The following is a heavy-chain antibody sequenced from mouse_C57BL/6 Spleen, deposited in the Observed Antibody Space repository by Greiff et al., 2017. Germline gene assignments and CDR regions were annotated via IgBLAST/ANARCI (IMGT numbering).Heavy chain of an antibody. J-gene: IGHJ3*01. CDR3: ARGAIYYDYAAWFAY. V-gene: IGHV1-18*01. Sequence: EVQLQQSGPELVKPGPSVKIPCKASGYTFTDYKMDWVNQSHGKSLEWIGDINPNNGGTNYNQKFKGKATLTVDKSSSTAYMELRSLTSEDTAVYYCARGAIYYDYAAWFAYWGQGTLVTVSA. CDR1: GYTFTDYK. CDR2: INPNNGGT. D-gene: IGHD2-4*01.